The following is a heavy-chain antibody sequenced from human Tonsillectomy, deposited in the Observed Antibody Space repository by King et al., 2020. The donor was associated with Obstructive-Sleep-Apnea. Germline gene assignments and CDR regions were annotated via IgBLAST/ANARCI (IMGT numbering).Heavy chain of an antibody. CDR1: GFTFDDYA. V-gene: IGHV3-9*01. J-gene: IGHJ3*02. Sequence: VQLVESGGGLVQPGRSLRLSCAASGFTFDDYAMHWVRQAPGKGLEWVSGIIWNSCSIGYADSVKGRFTISSDNAKNSLYLQVNSLRAEDTALYYCANLEFGEFRGDDAFDIWGQGTMVTVSS. D-gene: IGHD3-10*01. CDR2: IIWNSCSI. CDR3: ANLEFGEFRGDDAFDI.